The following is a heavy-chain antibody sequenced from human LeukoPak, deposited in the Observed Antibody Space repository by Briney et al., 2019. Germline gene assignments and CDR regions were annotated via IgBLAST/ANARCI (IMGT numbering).Heavy chain of an antibody. Sequence: ASVKVSCKASGYTFTGYYMHWVRQAPGQGLEWMGWINPNSGGTNYAQKFQGRVTMTRDTPISTAYMELSRLRSDDTAVYYCAGADGSGSYDAFDIWGQGTMVTVSS. CDR1: GYTFTGYY. CDR3: AGADGSGSYDAFDI. J-gene: IGHJ3*02. D-gene: IGHD3-10*01. CDR2: INPNSGGT. V-gene: IGHV1-2*02.